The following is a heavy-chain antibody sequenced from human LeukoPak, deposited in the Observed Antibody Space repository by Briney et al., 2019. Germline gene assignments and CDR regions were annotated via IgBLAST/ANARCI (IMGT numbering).Heavy chain of an antibody. Sequence: SVKVSCKASGGTFSSYTISWVRQAPGQGLEWMGRIIPILGIANYAQKFQGRVTITADKSTSTAYMELSSLRSDDTAVYYCARDEDYYDSSGYYARWFDPWGQGTLVTVSS. V-gene: IGHV1-69*04. CDR1: GGTFSSYT. D-gene: IGHD3-22*01. CDR2: IIPILGIA. J-gene: IGHJ5*02. CDR3: ARDEDYYDSSGYYARWFDP.